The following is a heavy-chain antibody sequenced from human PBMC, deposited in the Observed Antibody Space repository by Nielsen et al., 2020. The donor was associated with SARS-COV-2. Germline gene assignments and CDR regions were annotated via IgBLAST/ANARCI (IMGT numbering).Heavy chain of an antibody. CDR3: AKDRGIAARRGAYYYYGMDV. J-gene: IGHJ6*02. CDR2: ISYDGSNK. Sequence: GESLKISCAASGFTFSSYAMSWVRQAPGKGLEWVAVISYDGSNKYYADSVKGRFTISRDNSKNTLYLQMNSLRAEDTAVYYCAKDRGIAARRGAYYYYGMDVWGQGTTVTVSS. V-gene: IGHV3-30*18. CDR1: GFTFSSYA. D-gene: IGHD6-6*01.